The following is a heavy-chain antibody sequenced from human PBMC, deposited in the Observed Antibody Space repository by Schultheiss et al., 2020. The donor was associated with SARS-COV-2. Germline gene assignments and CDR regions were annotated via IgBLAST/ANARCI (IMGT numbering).Heavy chain of an antibody. D-gene: IGHD7-27*01. J-gene: IGHJ6*02. Sequence: SETLSLTCTVSGGSISSSSYYWGWIRQPPGKGLEWIGSIYYSGSTYYNPSLKSRVTMSVDTSKNQFSLKLSSVTAADTAVYYCARDFRGDRLSGYGMDVWGQGTTVTVSS. CDR1: GGSISSSSYY. CDR2: IYYSGST. CDR3: ARDFRGDRLSGYGMDV. V-gene: IGHV4-39*07.